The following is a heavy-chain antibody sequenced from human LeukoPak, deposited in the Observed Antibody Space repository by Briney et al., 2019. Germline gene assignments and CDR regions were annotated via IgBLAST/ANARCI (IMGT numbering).Heavy chain of an antibody. CDR2: INNDGVST. V-gene: IGHV3-74*01. CDR1: GFTFNSNG. Sequence: GGSLRLSCAASGFTFNSNGMSWVRQVPGKGLEWLSRINNDGVSTSYADSVKGRFTISRDNAKNTLYLRMNSLRAEDTAIYYCARKPLSGGYGGTIDYWGQGTLVTVSS. CDR3: ARKPLSGGYGGTIDY. J-gene: IGHJ4*02. D-gene: IGHD5-12*01.